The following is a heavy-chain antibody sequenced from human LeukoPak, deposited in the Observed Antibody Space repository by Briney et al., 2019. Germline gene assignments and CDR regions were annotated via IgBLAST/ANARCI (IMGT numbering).Heavy chain of an antibody. D-gene: IGHD3-22*01. Sequence: PGGSLRLSCAVPGITLSNYGMSSVRPAPGKGLGWVAGIIDSGGRTNYAESVKGRFTISRDTPKNTLYLQMNSLRAEDTAVYFCAKRGVVTRVILVGFHKEAYYFDSWGQGALVTVSS. J-gene: IGHJ4*02. CDR3: AKRGVVTRVILVGFHKEAYYFDS. CDR2: IIDSGGRT. V-gene: IGHV3-23*01. CDR1: GITLSNYG.